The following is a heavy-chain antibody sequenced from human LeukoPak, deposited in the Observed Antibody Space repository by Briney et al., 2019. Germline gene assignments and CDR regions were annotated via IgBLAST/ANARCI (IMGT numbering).Heavy chain of an antibody. CDR2: INSDGSST. V-gene: IGHV3-74*01. CDR1: GFTFSSYW. J-gene: IGHJ6*02. CDR3: ARDGFRYTSSSGRYYYYGMDV. D-gene: IGHD6-6*01. Sequence: GGSLRLSCAASGFTFSSYWMHWVRQAPGKGLVWVSRINSDGSSTSYADSVKGRFTISRDNAKNSLYLQMNSLRAEDTAVYYCARDGFRYTSSSGRYYYYGMDVWGQGTTVTVSS.